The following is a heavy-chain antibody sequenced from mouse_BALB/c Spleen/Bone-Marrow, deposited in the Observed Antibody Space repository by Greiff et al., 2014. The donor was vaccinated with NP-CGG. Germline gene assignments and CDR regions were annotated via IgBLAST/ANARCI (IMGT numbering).Heavy chain of an antibody. CDR1: GFTFSSYA. V-gene: IGHV5-9-3*01. J-gene: IGHJ1*01. D-gene: IGHD1-1*01. Sequence: EVQLVESGGGLVKPGGSLKLSCAASGFTFSSYAMSWVRQTPEKRLEWVATISSGGSYTYYADSVKGRFTISRDTAKNTLYLLMSSLRSEDTAMYYCARQDYYGSSPHWYFDVWGAGTTVTVSS. CDR3: ARQDYYGSSPHWYFDV. CDR2: ISSGGSYT.